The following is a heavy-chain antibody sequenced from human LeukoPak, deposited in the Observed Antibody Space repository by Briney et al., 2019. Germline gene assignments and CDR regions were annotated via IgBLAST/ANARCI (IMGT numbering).Heavy chain of an antibody. Sequence: PSETLSLTCTVSGGSISSYYWSWIRQPPGKGLEWIGYIYYSGSTNYNPSLKSRVTISVDTSKNQFSLKLSSVTAADTAVYYCAGGSYCSSTSCYYYFDYWGQGTLVTVSS. V-gene: IGHV4-59*01. CDR1: GGSISSYY. CDR2: IYYSGST. D-gene: IGHD2-2*01. CDR3: AGGSYCSSTSCYYYFDY. J-gene: IGHJ4*02.